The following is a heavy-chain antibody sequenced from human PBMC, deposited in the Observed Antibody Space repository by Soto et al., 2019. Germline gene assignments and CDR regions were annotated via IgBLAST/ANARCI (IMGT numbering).Heavy chain of an antibody. D-gene: IGHD3-22*01. CDR3: TRYYYESSGYYVY. CDR2: IRGETNGGTA. V-gene: IGHV3-49*04. CDR1: GFNFANYA. Sequence: GGSLRLSCTGSGFNFANYALTWVRQAPGKGLEWVGFIRGETNGGTADYAASLKGRITISRDDSKSIAYLEINSLQTEDTAVYYCTRYYYESSGYYVYWGQGTLVTVSS. J-gene: IGHJ4*02.